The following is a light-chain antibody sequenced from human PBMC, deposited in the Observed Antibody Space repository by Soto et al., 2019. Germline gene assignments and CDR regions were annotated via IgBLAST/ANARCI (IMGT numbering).Light chain of an antibody. V-gene: IGKV3-20*01. CDR2: GTS. CDR3: QQYGSSPWT. J-gene: IGKJ1*01. CDR1: QAVSSY. Sequence: EIVLTQSPATLSSFPGDRVTLSCRASQAVSSYLAWYQQKPGQAPRLLIYGTSSRATGIPDRLTGSGSGTDFTLTISRLEPEDFAVYYCQQYGSSPWTFGQGTKVDIK.